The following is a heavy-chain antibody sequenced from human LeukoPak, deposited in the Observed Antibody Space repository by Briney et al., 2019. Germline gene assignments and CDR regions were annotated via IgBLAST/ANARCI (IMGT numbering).Heavy chain of an antibody. CDR1: GYTFTSCG. J-gene: IGHJ4*02. CDR3: ARDRGQYSGSYYFDY. Sequence: ASVKVSCKASGYTFTSCGISWVRQAPGQGLEWMGWISAYNGNTNYAQKLQGRVTMTTDTSTSTAYMELRSLRSDDTAVYYCARDRGQYSGSYYFDYWGQGTLVTVSS. D-gene: IGHD1-26*01. V-gene: IGHV1-18*01. CDR2: ISAYNGNT.